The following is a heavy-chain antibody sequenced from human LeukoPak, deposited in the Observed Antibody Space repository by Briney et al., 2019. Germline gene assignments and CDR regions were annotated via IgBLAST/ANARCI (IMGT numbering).Heavy chain of an antibody. Sequence: GGSLRLSCAASGFTFSSYNMNWVRQAPGKGLEWVSSISGSSSYIYYADSAKGRFSISRDNAKNSLYLQMNSLRAEDTAVYYCARAATVGTTRPGTHFDYWSQGTLVTVSS. CDR3: ARAATVGTTRPGTHFDY. V-gene: IGHV3-21*01. CDR1: GFTFSSYN. CDR2: ISGSSSYI. D-gene: IGHD1-26*01. J-gene: IGHJ4*02.